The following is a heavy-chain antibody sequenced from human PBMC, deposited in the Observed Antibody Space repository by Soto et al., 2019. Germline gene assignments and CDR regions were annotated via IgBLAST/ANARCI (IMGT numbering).Heavy chain of an antibody. Sequence: QVQLVQSGSEVKKPGASVKVSCKASGYTFSSNSIHWVRQAPGQGLEWMGWITPFNGDTSYAQKFKGRVTMTTHPSTSTVFMELRSLRFDDTALYYCARLRVVVGATIDSWGQGTLVTVSS. J-gene: IGHJ4*02. CDR3: ARLRVVVGATIDS. V-gene: IGHV1-18*04. CDR2: ITPFNGDT. CDR1: GYTFSSNS. D-gene: IGHD2-15*01.